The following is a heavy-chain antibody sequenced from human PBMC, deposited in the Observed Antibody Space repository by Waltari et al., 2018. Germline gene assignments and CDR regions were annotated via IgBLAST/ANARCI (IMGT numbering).Heavy chain of an antibody. CDR2: IIPILGIA. J-gene: IGHJ6*03. V-gene: IGHV1-69*10. CDR1: GGTFSSYA. Sequence: QVQLVQSXAXVXKPGSSVKVSCKASGGTFSSYAISWVRQAPGQGLEWMGGIIPILGIANYAXXXXXXXTITAXKSTSTAYXXLSSLRSEXTAVYYCXXXXAXYYYMXXWGKG. CDR3: XXXXAXYYYMXX.